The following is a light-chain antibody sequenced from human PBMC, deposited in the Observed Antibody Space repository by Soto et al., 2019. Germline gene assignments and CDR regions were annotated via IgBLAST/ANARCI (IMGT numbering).Light chain of an antibody. J-gene: IGKJ1*01. Sequence: AIQMTQSPSSLSASVGDRVTITCRASQGIRYDLGWYQQKPGKPPKLLIYASSRLQSGVPSRFSGSGGGTDFTLIISSLQPEDFATYYCLQDYSYPWTFGQGTKVEIK. CDR2: ASS. CDR3: LQDYSYPWT. CDR1: QGIRYD. V-gene: IGKV1-6*01.